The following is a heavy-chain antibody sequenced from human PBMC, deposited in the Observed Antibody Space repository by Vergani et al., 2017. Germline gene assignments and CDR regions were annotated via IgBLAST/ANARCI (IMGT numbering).Heavy chain of an antibody. CDR2: IRPKTDGETT. D-gene: IGHD1-26*01. CDR1: GFTFSSAW. V-gene: IGHV3-15*05. Sequence: EVQPVESGGGLVKPGGSLRLSCTTSGFTFSSAWMSWVRQAPGKGLEWVARIRPKTDGETTDYAAPVKGRFTISRDDSKNTLSLQMNSLRAEDTAVYYCARGGWELHDVFCYVDLWGKGTTVTVSS. J-gene: IGHJ6*03. CDR3: ARGGWELHDVFCYVDL.